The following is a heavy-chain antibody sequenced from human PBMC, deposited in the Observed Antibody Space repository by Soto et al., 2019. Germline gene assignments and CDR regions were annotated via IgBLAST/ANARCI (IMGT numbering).Heavy chain of an antibody. Sequence: GEPIKIGCKGSGYTFTNYCIGWVSQMPGKGLEWMGIIYPGDSETRYSPSFQGQVTMSADKSISTAYLQWSSLKASDSAIYYCARKYYYGAGTLDYWGQGTLVTVSS. J-gene: IGHJ4*02. CDR1: GYTFTNYC. CDR3: ARKYYYGAGTLDY. D-gene: IGHD3-10*01. V-gene: IGHV5-51*01. CDR2: IYPGDSET.